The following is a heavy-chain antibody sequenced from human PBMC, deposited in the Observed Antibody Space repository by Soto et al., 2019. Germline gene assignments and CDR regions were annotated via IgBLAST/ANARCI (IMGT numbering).Heavy chain of an antibody. CDR1: GFTFSRYW. Sequence: HPGGSLRLSCAASGFTFSRYWMHWVRQAPGKGLEWVSRINNDGSSTSYADSVKGRFTMSRDNAQNTLYLQMNSLRAEDTAVYYCARHPERIAQIGWFDPWGQGTLVTVSS. D-gene: IGHD6-13*01. V-gene: IGHV3-74*01. J-gene: IGHJ5*02. CDR3: ARHPERIAQIGWFDP. CDR2: INNDGSST.